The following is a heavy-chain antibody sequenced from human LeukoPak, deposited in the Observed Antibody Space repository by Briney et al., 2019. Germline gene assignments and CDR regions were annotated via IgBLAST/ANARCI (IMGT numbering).Heavy chain of an antibody. CDR3: ARAPTFYCSGGSYYSSGYFQH. CDR2: IIPIFGTA. J-gene: IGHJ1*01. D-gene: IGHD2-15*01. V-gene: IGHV1-69*01. Sequence: SVKVSCKASGGTFSSYAISWVRQAPGQGLEWMGGIIPIFGTANYAQKFQGRVTITADESTSTAYMELSSLRSEDTAVYYCARAPTFYCSGGSYYSSGYFQHWGQGTLVTVSS. CDR1: GGTFSSYA.